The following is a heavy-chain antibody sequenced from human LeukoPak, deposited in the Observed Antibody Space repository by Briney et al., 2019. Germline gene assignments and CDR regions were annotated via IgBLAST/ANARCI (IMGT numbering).Heavy chain of an antibody. CDR3: ARTYYDFWSGYDYYYHMDV. CDR2: INPNSGGT. J-gene: IGHJ6*03. Sequence: ASVTVSFKASGYTFTGYYMHWVRQAPGQGLEWMGWINPNSGGTNYAQKFQGRVTMTRDTSISTAYMELSRLRSDDTAVYYCARTYYDFWSGYDYYYHMDVWGKGTTVTVSS. V-gene: IGHV1-2*02. CDR1: GYTFTGYY. D-gene: IGHD3-3*01.